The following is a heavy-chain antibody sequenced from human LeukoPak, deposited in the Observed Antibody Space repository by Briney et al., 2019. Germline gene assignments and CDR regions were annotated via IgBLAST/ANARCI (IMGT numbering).Heavy chain of an antibody. D-gene: IGHD5-18*01. CDR1: GFTFSSYG. V-gene: IGHV3-48*01. CDR2: LSNTGNI. Sequence: GGSLRLSCAASGFTFSSYGMNWVRQAPGKGLEWLSYLSNTGNIHYAQSVKGRFTISRDNAKNSLYLQMDGLRAEDTAVYYCARRGDTPMIGDHWGQGVLVTVAS. CDR3: ARRGDTPMIGDH. J-gene: IGHJ4*02.